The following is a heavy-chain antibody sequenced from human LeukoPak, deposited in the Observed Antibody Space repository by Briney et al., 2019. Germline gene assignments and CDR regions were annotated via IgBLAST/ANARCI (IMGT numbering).Heavy chain of an antibody. Sequence: SETLSLTCTVSGGSISSYYWSWIRQPPGKGLEWIGYIYYSGSTNYNPSLKSRLTISVATSKNQFSLKLSSVTAADTAVYYCAKDSSTWGNLAGHFDSWGQGTLVTVSS. J-gene: IGHJ4*02. CDR1: GGSISSYY. CDR3: AKDSSTWGNLAGHFDS. D-gene: IGHD6-13*01. V-gene: IGHV4-59*12. CDR2: IYYSGST.